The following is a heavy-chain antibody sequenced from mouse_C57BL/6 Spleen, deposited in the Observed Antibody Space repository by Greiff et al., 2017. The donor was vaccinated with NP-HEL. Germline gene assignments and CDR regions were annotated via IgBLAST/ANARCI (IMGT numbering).Heavy chain of an antibody. CDR1: GYTFTSYG. V-gene: IGHV1-81*01. CDR3: ARRDSNYAMDY. CDR2: IYPRSGNT. D-gene: IGHD2-5*01. Sequence: VQRVESGAELARPGASVKLSCKASGYTFTSYGISWVKQRTGQGLEWIGEIYPRSGNTYYNEKFKGKATLTADKSSSTAYMELRSLTSEDSAVYFCARRDSNYAMDYWGQGTSVTVSS. J-gene: IGHJ4*01.